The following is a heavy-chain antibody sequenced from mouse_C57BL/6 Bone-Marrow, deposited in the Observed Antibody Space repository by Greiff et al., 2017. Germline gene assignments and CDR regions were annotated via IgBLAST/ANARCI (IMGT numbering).Heavy chain of an antibody. J-gene: IGHJ4*01. CDR3: ARKGGNYYAMDY. CDR2: INPSSGYT. V-gene: IGHV1-4*01. Sequence: VQLQQSGAELARPGASVKMSCKASGYTFTSYTMHWVKQRPGQGLEWIGYINPSSGYTKYNQKFKDKATLTADKSSSTAYMQLSSLTSADSAVYYCARKGGNYYAMDYWGQGTSVTVSS. CDR1: GYTFTSYT. D-gene: IGHD2-1*01.